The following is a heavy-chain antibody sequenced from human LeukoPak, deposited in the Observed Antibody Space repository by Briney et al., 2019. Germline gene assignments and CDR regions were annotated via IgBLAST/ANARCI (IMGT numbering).Heavy chain of an antibody. D-gene: IGHD3-3*01. CDR2: IYYSGST. CDR3: ASILTTFDFWSGANWFDP. J-gene: IGHJ5*02. Sequence: KPSETLSLTCTVSGGSISSSSYYWGWIRQPPGKGLEWIGRIYYSGSTYYNPSLKSRVTISVDTSNNQFSLKLSSVTAADTAVYYCASILTTFDFWSGANWFDPWGQGTLVTVSS. CDR1: GGSISSSSYY. V-gene: IGHV4-39*01.